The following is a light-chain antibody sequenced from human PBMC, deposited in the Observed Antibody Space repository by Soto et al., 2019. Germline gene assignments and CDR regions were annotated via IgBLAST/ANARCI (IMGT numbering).Light chain of an antibody. Sequence: QSVLTQPPSASGTPGQRVTISCSGSSSNIGSNTVNWYQQLPGTAPKLLIYRNNQRPSGVPDRFSGSKSGTSASLAISGLQSEYESDYYCAAWDDSLNGPVFGGGTKLTVL. V-gene: IGLV1-44*01. CDR1: SSNIGSNT. CDR2: RNN. J-gene: IGLJ2*01. CDR3: AAWDDSLNGPV.